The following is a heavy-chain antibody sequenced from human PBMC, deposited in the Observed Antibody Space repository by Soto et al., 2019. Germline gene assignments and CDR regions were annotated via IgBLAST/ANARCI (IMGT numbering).Heavy chain of an antibody. CDR2: INPNSGGT. V-gene: IGHV1-2*04. D-gene: IGHD3-10*01. Sequence: ASVKVSCKASGYTFTGYYMHWVRQAPGQGLEWMGWINPNSGGTNYAQKFQGWVTMTRDTSISTAYMELSRLRSDDTAVYYCARAVSGDLPGRPPFFDYWGQGTLVTVSS. CDR3: ARAVSGDLPGRPPFFDY. CDR1: GYTFTGYY. J-gene: IGHJ4*02.